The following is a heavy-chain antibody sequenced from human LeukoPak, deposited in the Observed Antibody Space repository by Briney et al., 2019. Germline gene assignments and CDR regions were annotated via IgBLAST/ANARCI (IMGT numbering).Heavy chain of an antibody. Sequence: GGSLRLSCAASGFTVSSNYMSWVRQAPGKGLEWVSVIYSGGSTYYADSVKGRFTISRDNSKNTLYLQMNSLRAEDTAVYYCARESGNYGSGSYKFDYWGQGTLVTVSS. CDR1: GFTVSSNY. CDR2: IYSGGST. V-gene: IGHV3-66*01. D-gene: IGHD3-10*01. CDR3: ARESGNYGSGSYKFDY. J-gene: IGHJ4*02.